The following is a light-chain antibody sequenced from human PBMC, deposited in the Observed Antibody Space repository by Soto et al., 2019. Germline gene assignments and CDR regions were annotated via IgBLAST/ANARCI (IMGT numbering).Light chain of an antibody. V-gene: IGKV3-15*01. CDR1: QSVSSN. CDR3: QQFNTWPRDT. CDR2: GAS. Sequence: DIVMTQSPATLSVSPGERATLSCRASQSVSSNLAWYQQKPGQAPRLLIYGASIRATGVPARFSGGGSGTEFTLTISSLQSEDFAVYYCQQFNTWPRDTFGQGTKLEIK. J-gene: IGKJ1*01.